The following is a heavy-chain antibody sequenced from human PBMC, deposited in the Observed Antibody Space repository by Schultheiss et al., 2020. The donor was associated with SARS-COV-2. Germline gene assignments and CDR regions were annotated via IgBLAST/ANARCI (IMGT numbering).Heavy chain of an antibody. CDR2: ISYGGNT. CDR3: ATCGSTSCYSLDAFDI. Sequence: GSLRLSCTVSGGSISSYYWSWIRQSPGKGLEWIGAISYGGNTNYNPSLKSRVTISIDTSNRQLSLRLISVTAADTAVYYCATCGSTSCYSLDAFDIWGQGTMVTVSS. CDR1: GGSISSYY. V-gene: IGHV4-59*04. J-gene: IGHJ3*02. D-gene: IGHD2-2*02.